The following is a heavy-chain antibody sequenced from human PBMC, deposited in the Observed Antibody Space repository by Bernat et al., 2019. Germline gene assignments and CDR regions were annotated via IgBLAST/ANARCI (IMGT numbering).Heavy chain of an antibody. CDR1: GGSISSYY. D-gene: IGHD3-10*01. V-gene: IGHV4-59*01. Sequence: QVQLQESGPGLVKPSETLSLTCTVSGGSISSYYWSWIRQPPGKGLEWIGYIYYSGSTNYNPSLKSRVTISVDTSKNQFSLKLSSVTAADTAVYYCARVVGRVNSMVRVGIIKHFDYWGQGTLVTV. J-gene: IGHJ4*02. CDR3: ARVVGRVNSMVRVGIIKHFDY. CDR2: IYYSGST.